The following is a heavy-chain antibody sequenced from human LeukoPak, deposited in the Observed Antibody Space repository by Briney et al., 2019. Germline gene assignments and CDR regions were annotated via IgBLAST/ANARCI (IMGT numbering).Heavy chain of an antibody. Sequence: SGGSLRLSCAASGFTFSSYSMNWVRQAPGKGLEWVSSISSRSSYIYYADSMKGRFTISRDNTKNSLYLQMNSLRAEDTAVYYCARGAETSGFSKWGQGTLVTVSS. CDR3: ARGAETSGFSK. J-gene: IGHJ4*02. CDR2: ISSRSSYI. CDR1: GFTFSSYS. D-gene: IGHD3-22*01. V-gene: IGHV3-21*01.